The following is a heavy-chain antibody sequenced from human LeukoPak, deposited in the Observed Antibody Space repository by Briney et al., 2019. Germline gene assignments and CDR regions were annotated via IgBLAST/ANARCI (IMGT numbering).Heavy chain of an antibody. J-gene: IGHJ5*02. V-gene: IGHV4-34*01. CDR1: GGSFSGYY. CDR2: INHSGST. D-gene: IGHD6-19*01. Sequence: SETLSLTCAVYGGSFSGYYWSWIRQPPGKGLEWIGEINHSGSTNYNPSLKSRVTISVDTSKNQFSLKLSSVTAADTAAYYCARASVGYSSGWRRPWGQGTLVTVSS. CDR3: ARASVGYSSGWRRP.